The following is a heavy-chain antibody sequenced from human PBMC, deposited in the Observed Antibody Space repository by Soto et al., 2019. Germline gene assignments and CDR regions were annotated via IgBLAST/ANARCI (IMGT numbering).Heavy chain of an antibody. V-gene: IGHV1-2*04. Sequence: ASVKVSCKASGYTFTGYYMHWVRQAPGQGLEWMGWINPNSGGTNYAQKFQGWVTMTRDTSISTAYMELSRLRSDDTAVYYCARDRVAKVCSSTSCYRAADRYYFDYWGQGTLVTVSS. CDR2: INPNSGGT. CDR1: GYTFTGYY. D-gene: IGHD2-2*02. CDR3: ARDRVAKVCSSTSCYRAADRYYFDY. J-gene: IGHJ4*02.